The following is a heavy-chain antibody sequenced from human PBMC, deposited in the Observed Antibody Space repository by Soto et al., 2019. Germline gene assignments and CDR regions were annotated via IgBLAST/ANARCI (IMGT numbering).Heavy chain of an antibody. CDR3: ARDRVFYSSGYYRCFDY. V-gene: IGHV1-69*01. J-gene: IGHJ4*02. Sequence: QVQLVQSGAEVKKPGSSVKVSCKASGGTFSSYAISWVRQAPGQGLEWMGGIIPIFGTANYAQKLQGRVTITADESTSTAYMELSSLRSEDTAVYYCARDRVFYSSGYYRCFDYWGQGTLVTVSS. D-gene: IGHD6-19*01. CDR1: GGTFSSYA. CDR2: IIPIFGTA.